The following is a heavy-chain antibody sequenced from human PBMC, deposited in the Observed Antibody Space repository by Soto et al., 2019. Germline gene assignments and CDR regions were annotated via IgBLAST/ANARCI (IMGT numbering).Heavy chain of an antibody. CDR2: NIPISDTT. Sequence: QVQLVQSGAEVKKPGSSVKVSCKASGGTFSSYAISWVRQAPGQGLEWMGGNIPISDTTNYAQKFQGRATITADESTSTAYMELSSLRSEDTAVYYCARSQGSSTSLEIYYYYYYGMDVWGQGTTVTVSS. CDR3: ARSQGSSTSLEIYYYYYYGMDV. CDR1: GGTFSSYA. D-gene: IGHD2-2*01. J-gene: IGHJ6*02. V-gene: IGHV1-69*01.